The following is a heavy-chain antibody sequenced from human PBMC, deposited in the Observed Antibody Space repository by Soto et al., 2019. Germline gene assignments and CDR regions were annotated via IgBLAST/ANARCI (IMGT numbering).Heavy chain of an antibody. CDR1: GGTFSSYA. V-gene: IGHV1-69*13. CDR3: ARGDYSNYREYYYGMDV. D-gene: IGHD4-4*01. J-gene: IGHJ6*02. Sequence: ASVKVSCKASGGTFSSYAISWVRQAPGQGLEWMGGIIPIFGTANYAQKFQGRVTITADESTSTAYMELRSLRSEDTAVYYCARGDYSNYREYYYGMDVWSQGTTVTVSS. CDR2: IIPIFGTA.